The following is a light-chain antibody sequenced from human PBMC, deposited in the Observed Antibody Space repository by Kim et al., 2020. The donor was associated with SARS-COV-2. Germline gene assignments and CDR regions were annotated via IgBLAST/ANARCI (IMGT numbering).Light chain of an antibody. CDR1: SSDVGGYSY. CDR2: DVS. J-gene: IGLJ2*01. V-gene: IGLV2-11*01. Sequence: GQSVTISCTGTSSDVGGYSYVSWYQHHQGKAPKLMIYDVSKRPSGVPDRFSGSKSGNTASLTISGLQAEDEADYYCCSYAGSYTLIFGGGTQLTVL. CDR3: CSYAGSYTLI.